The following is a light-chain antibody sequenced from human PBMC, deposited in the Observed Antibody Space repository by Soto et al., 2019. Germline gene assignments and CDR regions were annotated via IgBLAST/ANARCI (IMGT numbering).Light chain of an antibody. CDR3: QQYGSSPAT. J-gene: IGKJ1*01. Sequence: EIVLTQSPGTLSLYRGERATLSCRASQSVSSSYLAWYQQKPGQAPRLLIYGASSRATGIPDRFSGSGSGTDFTLTISRLEPEDFAVYYCQQYGSSPATFGQGTKVEIK. V-gene: IGKV3-20*01. CDR1: QSVSSSY. CDR2: GAS.